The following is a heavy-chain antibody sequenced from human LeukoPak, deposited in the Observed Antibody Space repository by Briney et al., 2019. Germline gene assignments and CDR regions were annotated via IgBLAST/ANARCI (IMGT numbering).Heavy chain of an antibody. D-gene: IGHD2-2*01. J-gene: IGHJ4*02. CDR2: IKQDGSEK. CDR3: AKESQTAEDPC. V-gene: IGHV3-7*03. Sequence: GGSLRLSCAASGFTFSSYWMSWVRQAPGKGLEWVANIKQDGSEKYYVDSVKGRFTISRDNSKNTLYLQMNSLRAEDTAVYYCAKESQTAEDPCWGQGTLVTVSS. CDR1: GFTFSSYW.